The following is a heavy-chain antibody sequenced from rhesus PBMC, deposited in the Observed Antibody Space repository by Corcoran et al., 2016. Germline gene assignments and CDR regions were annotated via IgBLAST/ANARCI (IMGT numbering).Heavy chain of an antibody. CDR2: ITGNSGST. J-gene: IGHJ1*01. Sequence: GPGLVKPSETLSLTCAVSGASINSYWWNWIRQPPGKGLEWIGEITGNSGSTNDNPSLKSRVTISKDASKNQFSLKLSSVTAADTAVYYCARRGVRAHFEFWGQGALVTVSS. CDR1: GASINSYW. CDR3: ARRGVRAHFEF. V-gene: IGHV4-80*01. D-gene: IGHD5-24*01.